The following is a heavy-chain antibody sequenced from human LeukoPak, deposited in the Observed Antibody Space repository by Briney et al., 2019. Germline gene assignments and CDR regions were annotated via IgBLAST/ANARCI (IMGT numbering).Heavy chain of an antibody. D-gene: IGHD3-3*01. CDR2: IYYSGST. CDR1: GNSISSSSYY. J-gene: IGHJ4*02. CDR3: ARLWSAAIDY. V-gene: IGHV4-39*01. Sequence: KPSETLSLTCTVSGNSISSSSYYWGWIRQPPGKGLEWIGSIYYSGSTYYNPSLKSRVTISSDTSKNQFSLKLSSVTAADTAVYYCARLWSAAIDYGGQGTLVTVSS.